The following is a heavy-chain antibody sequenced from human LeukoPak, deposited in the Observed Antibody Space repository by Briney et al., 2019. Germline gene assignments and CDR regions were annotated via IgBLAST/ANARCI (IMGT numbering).Heavy chain of an antibody. V-gene: IGHV1-24*01. CDR2: FDPEDGET. Sequence: ASVKVSCKASGYTFTGYYMHWVRQAPGKGLEWMGGFDPEDGETIYAQKFQGRVTMTEDTSTDTAYMELSSLRSEDTAVYYCATIPYYYDSSGYHDYWGQGTLVTVSS. CDR1: GYTFTGYY. D-gene: IGHD3-22*01. CDR3: ATIPYYYDSSGYHDY. J-gene: IGHJ4*02.